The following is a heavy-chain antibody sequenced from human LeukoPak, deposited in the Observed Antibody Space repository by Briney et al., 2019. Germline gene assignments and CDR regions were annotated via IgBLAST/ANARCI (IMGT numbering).Heavy chain of an antibody. CDR3: AREPNYSTTKGGAFDI. V-gene: IGHV4-59*01. Sequence: SETLSLTCTASGGSISNYYWSWLRQSPEKGLEWIGYVYYSGSTNYNPSLKSRVTISVDTSKSQFSLKLSSVTAADTAVYYCAREPNYSTTKGGAFDIWGQGTMVTVSS. D-gene: IGHD2/OR15-2a*01. J-gene: IGHJ3*02. CDR1: GGSISNYY. CDR2: VYYSGST.